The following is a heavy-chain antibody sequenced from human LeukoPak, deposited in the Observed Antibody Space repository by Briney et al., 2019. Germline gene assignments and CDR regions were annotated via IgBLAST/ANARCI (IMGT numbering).Heavy chain of an antibody. V-gene: IGHV5-51*01. J-gene: IGHJ4*02. D-gene: IGHD3-10*01. Sequence: GESLKISCQVSGYIFTHYWIGWVRQMPGNGLESMGIIYPADSDTTYSPSFQGQVTTSADKSISTVYLQWSSLKASDTAMYYCARQSRDGSKTRGYYFDYWGQGTLVTVSS. CDR2: IYPADSDT. CDR1: GYIFTHYW. CDR3: ARQSRDGSKTRGYYFDY.